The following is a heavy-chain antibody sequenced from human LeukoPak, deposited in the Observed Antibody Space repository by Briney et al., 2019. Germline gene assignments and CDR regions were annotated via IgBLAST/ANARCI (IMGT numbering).Heavy chain of an antibody. D-gene: IGHD6-19*01. J-gene: IGHJ4*02. V-gene: IGHV3-74*01. Sequence: LSGGSLRLSCAASGFTFSSYWMHWVRHAPGKGLVWVSRINSDGSSTSYADSVKGRFTISRDNAKNTLYLQMNSLRAEDTAVYYCARELRSSGFDYWGQGTLVTGSS. CDR1: GFTFSSYW. CDR2: INSDGSST. CDR3: ARELRSSGFDY.